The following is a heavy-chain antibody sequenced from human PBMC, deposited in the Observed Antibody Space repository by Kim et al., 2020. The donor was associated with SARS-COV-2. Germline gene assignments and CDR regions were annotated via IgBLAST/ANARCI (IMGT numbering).Heavy chain of an antibody. V-gene: IGHV1-69*13. J-gene: IGHJ5*02. CDR1: GGTFSSYA. CDR3: ARGGELELRSRFDP. D-gene: IGHD1-7*01. Sequence: SVKVSCKASGGTFSSYAISWVRQAPGQGLEWMGGIIPIFGTANYAQKFQGRVTITADESTSTAYMELSSLRSEDTAVYYCARGGELELRSRFDPWGQGTLVTVSS. CDR2: IIPIFGTA.